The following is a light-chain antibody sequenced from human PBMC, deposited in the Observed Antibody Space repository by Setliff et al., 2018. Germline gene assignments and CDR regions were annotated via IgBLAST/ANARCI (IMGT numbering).Light chain of an antibody. J-gene: IGLJ3*02. CDR3: MVSYSAARV. CDR1: TGAVTSNHH. Sequence: QAVVTQEPSLTVSPGGTVTLTCGSSTGAVTSNHHPYWFQQKPGQAPRTLIYDTSNKHSWTPARFSGSLLGDKAALTLSGAQPEDEADYYCMVSYSAARVLGGGTKVTVL. V-gene: IGLV7-46*01. CDR2: DTS.